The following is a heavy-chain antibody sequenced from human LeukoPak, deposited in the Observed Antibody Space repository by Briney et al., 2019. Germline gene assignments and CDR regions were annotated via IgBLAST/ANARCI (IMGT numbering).Heavy chain of an antibody. Sequence: ASVKVSCKASGGTFSSYAISWVRQAPGQGLEWMGWISAYNGNTNYAQKLQGRVTMTRDTSTSTVYMELSSLRSEDTAVYYCARGLVRGMINSLRRTPPHDYWGQGTLGIVSS. V-gene: IGHV1-18*01. J-gene: IGHJ4*02. CDR2: ISAYNGNT. CDR1: GGTFSSYA. D-gene: IGHD3-10*01. CDR3: ARGLVRGMINSLRRTPPHDY.